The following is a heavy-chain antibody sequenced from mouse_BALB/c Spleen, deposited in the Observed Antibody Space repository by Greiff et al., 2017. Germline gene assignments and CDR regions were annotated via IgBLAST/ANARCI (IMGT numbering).Heavy chain of an antibody. Sequence: EVQGVESGPGLVKPSQSLSLTCTVTGYSITSDYAWNWIRQFPGNKLEWMGYISYSGSTSYNPSLKSRISITRDTSKNQFFLQLNSVTTEDTATYYCARDGWYYAMDYWGQGTSVTVSS. CDR1: GYSITSDYA. V-gene: IGHV3-2*02. CDR2: ISYSGST. CDR3: ARDGWYYAMDY. D-gene: IGHD2-3*01. J-gene: IGHJ4*01.